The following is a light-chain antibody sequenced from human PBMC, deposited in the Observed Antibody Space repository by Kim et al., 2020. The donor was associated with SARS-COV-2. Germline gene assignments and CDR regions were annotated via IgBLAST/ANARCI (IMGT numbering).Light chain of an antibody. CDR2: AAS. Sequence: DTQKTQFPSAMSASVGDRVTITCRASQDISNFLAWFQQKPGKVPERLIYAASNLQSGVPSRFSGSGSGTEFTLTISSLHPEDFGTYYCLQHDTYPRTFGQGTKVDIK. V-gene: IGKV1-17*03. J-gene: IGKJ1*01. CDR3: LQHDTYPRT. CDR1: QDISNF.